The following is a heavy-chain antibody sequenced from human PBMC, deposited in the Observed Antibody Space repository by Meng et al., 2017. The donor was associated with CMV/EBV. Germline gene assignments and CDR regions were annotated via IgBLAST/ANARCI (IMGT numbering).Heavy chain of an antibody. CDR2: ISYDGRNK. D-gene: IGHD1-26*01. V-gene: IGHV3-30*04. J-gene: IGHJ4*02. CDR3: ARGGGVGALGY. Sequence: QGRLVEAGGGVVQPGRSVRLSCAASGFSLSSYSMHWVRQASGKGLEWVAVISYDGRNKYYADSVKGRFTISRDNSKNTLYLQMNSLRAEDTAVYYCARGGGVGALGYWGQGTLVTVPQ. CDR1: GFSLSSYS.